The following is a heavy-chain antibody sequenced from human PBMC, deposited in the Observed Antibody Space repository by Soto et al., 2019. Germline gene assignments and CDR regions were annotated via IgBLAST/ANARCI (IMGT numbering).Heavy chain of an antibody. CDR3: AKVWYSGSYSQEYYFDS. J-gene: IGHJ4*02. V-gene: IGHV3-30*18. CDR1: GFRLSSYG. Sequence: GGSLRLSCAASGFRLSSYGMHWVRQAPGKGLEWVAVISYDGNTEYYGDSVKGRFTISRDKSENTLYLQMNSLRAEDTAVYYCAKVWYSGSYSQEYYFDSWGQGTLVTVSS. CDR2: ISYDGNTE. D-gene: IGHD1-26*01.